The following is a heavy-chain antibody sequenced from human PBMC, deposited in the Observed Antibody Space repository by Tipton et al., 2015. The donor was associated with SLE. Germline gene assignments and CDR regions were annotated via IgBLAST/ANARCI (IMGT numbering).Heavy chain of an antibody. J-gene: IGHJ4*02. D-gene: IGHD5-12*01. CDR2: IYTSGST. CDR3: ASYSGYDSLFDY. V-gene: IGHV4-61*09. CDR1: GGSISSGSYY. Sequence: TLSLTCTVSGGSISSGSYYWSWIRQPAGQGLEWIGYIYTSGSTNYNPSLKSRVTISVDTSKNQFSLKLSSVTAADTAVYYCASYSGYDSLFDYWGQGTLVTVSS.